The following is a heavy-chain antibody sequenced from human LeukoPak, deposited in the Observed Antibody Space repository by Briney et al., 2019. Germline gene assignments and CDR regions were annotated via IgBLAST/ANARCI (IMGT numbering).Heavy chain of an antibody. J-gene: IGHJ4*02. V-gene: IGHV1-3*01. D-gene: IGHD4-11*01. CDR3: ARDWASYSNSLDY. CDR2: INAGNGNT. Sequence: ASVKVSCKASGYTFTSYAMHWVRQAPGQRLEWMGWINAGNGNTKYSQKFQGRVTITRDTSASTAHMELSSLRSEDTAVYYCARDWASYSNSLDYWGQGTLVTVSS. CDR1: GYTFTSYA.